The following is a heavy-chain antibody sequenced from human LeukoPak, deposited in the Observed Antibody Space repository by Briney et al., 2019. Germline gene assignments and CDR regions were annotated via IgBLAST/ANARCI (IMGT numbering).Heavy chain of an antibody. Sequence: PGGSLRLSCAASGFTFSSYGMHWVRQAPGKGLEWVAVISYDGSNKYYADSVKGRFTISRDNSKNTLYLRMNSLRAEDTAVYYCSSTSPYLDPWGQGTLVTVSS. J-gene: IGHJ5*02. CDR3: SSTSPYLDP. CDR1: GFTFSSYG. D-gene: IGHD2-2*01. CDR2: ISYDGSNK. V-gene: IGHV3-30*03.